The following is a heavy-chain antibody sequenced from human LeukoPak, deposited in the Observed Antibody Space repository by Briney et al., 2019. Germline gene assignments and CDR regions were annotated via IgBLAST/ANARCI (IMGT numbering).Heavy chain of an antibody. CDR3: ATSGYSNIDY. CDR2: ISSSSSTI. CDR1: GFTFSSYS. J-gene: IGHJ4*02. V-gene: IGHV3-48*04. D-gene: IGHD4-11*01. Sequence: GGSLRLSCAASGFTFSSYSMNWVRQAPGKGLEWVSYISSSSSTIYYADSVKGRFTISRDNAKNSLYLQMNSLRAEDTAVYYCATSGYSNIDYWGQGTLVTVSS.